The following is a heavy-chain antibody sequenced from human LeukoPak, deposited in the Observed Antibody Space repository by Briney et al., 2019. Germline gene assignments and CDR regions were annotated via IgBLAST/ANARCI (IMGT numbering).Heavy chain of an antibody. Sequence: GGSLRLSCTVSGFTVSSNSMSWVRQAPGKGLEWVSSISSSSSYIYYADSVKGRFTISRDNAKNSLYLQMNSLRAEDTAVYYCAREKGYYYGSGSWGQGTLVTVSS. V-gene: IGHV3-21*01. CDR2: ISSSSSYI. CDR3: AREKGYYYGSGS. D-gene: IGHD3-10*01. CDR1: GFTVSSNS. J-gene: IGHJ4*02.